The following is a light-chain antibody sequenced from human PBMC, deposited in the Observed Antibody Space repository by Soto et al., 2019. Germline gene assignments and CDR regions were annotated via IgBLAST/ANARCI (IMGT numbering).Light chain of an antibody. CDR3: QQYDNLLPIT. V-gene: IGKV1-33*01. J-gene: IGKJ5*01. CDR1: QDISKN. CDR2: DAS. Sequence: IQMTQSPSSLSASVGDRVTITCQASQDISKNLNWYQQKLGKAPKLLIYDASSLQTGVPSRFSGSGSATHFTFTISSLQPEDISTSYCQQYDNLLPITFGQGTRLEIK.